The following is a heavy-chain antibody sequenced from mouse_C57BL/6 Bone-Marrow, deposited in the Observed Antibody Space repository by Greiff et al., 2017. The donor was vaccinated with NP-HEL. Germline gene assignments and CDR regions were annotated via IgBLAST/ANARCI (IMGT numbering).Heavy chain of an antibody. Sequence: EVKLQQSGPELVKPGASVKMSCKASGYTFTDYNMHWVKQSHGKSLEWIGYINPNNGGTSYNQKFKGKATLTVNKSSSTAYMELRSLTSEDSAVYYCAREGGYGYDAWGQGTLVTVSA. CDR3: AREGGYGYDA. V-gene: IGHV1-22*01. J-gene: IGHJ3*01. D-gene: IGHD2-2*01. CDR2: INPNNGGT. CDR1: GYTFTDYN.